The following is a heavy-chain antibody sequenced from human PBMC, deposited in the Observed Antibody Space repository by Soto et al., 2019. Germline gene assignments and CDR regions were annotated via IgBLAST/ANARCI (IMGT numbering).Heavy chain of an antibody. Sequence: QVQLVESGGGVVQPGRSLRLSCAASGFTFSSYAMHWVRQAPGKGLEWVAVISYDGSNKYYADSVKGRFTISRDNYKXTXFLQLNSLRAEDTAVYYCARDKRDLRFLEWSYYFDYWGQGTLVTVSS. V-gene: IGHV3-30-3*01. J-gene: IGHJ4*02. CDR2: ISYDGSNK. D-gene: IGHD3-3*01. CDR1: GFTFSSYA. CDR3: ARDKRDLRFLEWSYYFDY.